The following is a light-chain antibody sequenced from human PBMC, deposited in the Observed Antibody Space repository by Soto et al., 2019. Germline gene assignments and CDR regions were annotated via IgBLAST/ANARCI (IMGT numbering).Light chain of an antibody. CDR2: GAS. Sequence: EIVLTQSPGTLSLSPGERATLSCRASQSVSSSYLAWYQQKPGQAPRLLLYGASSRATGIPDRFRGSGSGTDFTLTISRLEPEDFAVYYCQQYGRSLTFGGGTKVDIK. J-gene: IGKJ4*01. V-gene: IGKV3-20*01. CDR3: QQYGRSLT. CDR1: QSVSSSY.